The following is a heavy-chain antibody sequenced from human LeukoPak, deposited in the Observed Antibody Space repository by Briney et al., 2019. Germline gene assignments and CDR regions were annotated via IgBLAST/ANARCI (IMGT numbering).Heavy chain of an antibody. CDR1: GFTFSSYG. CDR2: ISYDGSNK. V-gene: IGHV3-30*18. CDR3: AKHPREWELLGYGSDRYNWFDP. J-gene: IGHJ5*02. Sequence: GGSLRLSCAASGFTFSSYGMHWVRQAPGKGLEWVAIISYDGSNKYYADSVKGRFTISRDNSKNTLYLQMNSLRAEDTAVYYCAKHPREWELLGYGSDRYNWFDPWGQGTLVTVSS. D-gene: IGHD1-26*01.